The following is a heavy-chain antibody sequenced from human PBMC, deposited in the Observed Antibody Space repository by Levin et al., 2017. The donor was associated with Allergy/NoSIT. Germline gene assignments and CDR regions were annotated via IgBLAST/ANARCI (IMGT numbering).Heavy chain of an antibody. CDR3: ARGVGDYYYNMDV. V-gene: IGHV1-46*01. CDR2: INPSAGGT. Sequence: ASVKVSCKASGYTFTRYNMHWVRQAPGQGLEWMGIINPSAGGTNYAQKFQGRVTMTRDTSTSTVYMELSSLRSEDTGVYYCARGVGDYYYNMDVWGKGTTVTVSS. D-gene: IGHD4-17*01. J-gene: IGHJ6*03. CDR1: GYTFTRYN.